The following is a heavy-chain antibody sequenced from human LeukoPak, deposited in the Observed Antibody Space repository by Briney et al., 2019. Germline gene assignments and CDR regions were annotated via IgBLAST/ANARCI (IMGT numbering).Heavy chain of an antibody. J-gene: IGHJ4*02. CDR3: ARTTMTRGVGLD. V-gene: IGHV3-66*01. CDR1: GFSVSSNY. Sequence: GGSLRLSCATSGFSVSSNYIDWLRHAPGEGLVWVSLIFSGGSKYYSDSVKGRFSIYRDDSKNTVCLQMNRLRVEDTAVYYCARTTMTRGVGLDWGRGTLVTVSS. D-gene: IGHD3-10*01. CDR2: IFSGGSK.